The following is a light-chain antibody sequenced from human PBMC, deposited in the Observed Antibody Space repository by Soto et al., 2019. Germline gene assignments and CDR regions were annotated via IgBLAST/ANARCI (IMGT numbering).Light chain of an antibody. CDR1: QGVSNW. CDR2: AAS. J-gene: IGKJ1*01. V-gene: IGKV1-12*01. Sequence: DIQMTQSPSSVSASVGDRVTITCRASQGVSNWLAWYQQKPGKAPKLLIYAASTLRSGVPSRFSGSGSGTDFTLTISSLRPEDFATYYCQQLNSYPPTFGQGTKVDIK. CDR3: QQLNSYPPT.